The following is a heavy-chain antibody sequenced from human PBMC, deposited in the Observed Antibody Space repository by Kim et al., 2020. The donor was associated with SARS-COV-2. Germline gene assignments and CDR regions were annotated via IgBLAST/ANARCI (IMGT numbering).Heavy chain of an antibody. CDR2: IYNDGTRT. Sequence: GGSLRLSCAASGFIFSNYWMHWVRQAPGKGLEWVSRIYNDGTRTTYADSVKGRFTISRDNAKNTLFLQMNSLRAEDTAVYYCGVVMTAVFSDVMDVWGQG. CDR3: GVVMTAVFSDVMDV. J-gene: IGHJ6*02. D-gene: IGHD2-21*02. CDR1: GFIFSNYW. V-gene: IGHV3-74*01.